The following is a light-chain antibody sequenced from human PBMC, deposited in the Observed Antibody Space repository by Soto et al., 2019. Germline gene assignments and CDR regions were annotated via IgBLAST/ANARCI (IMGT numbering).Light chain of an antibody. J-gene: IGKJ4*01. Sequence: EIVLTQSPGTLSLSPGERATLSCRASQSVNSSYLAWYQQIPGQAPRLLIYGASSRATGIPDRFSGSGTGTDFTLTISRLEPQDFAMYYCHQYGSSPLTFGGGTKAEIK. CDR3: HQYGSSPLT. CDR1: QSVNSSY. CDR2: GAS. V-gene: IGKV3-20*01.